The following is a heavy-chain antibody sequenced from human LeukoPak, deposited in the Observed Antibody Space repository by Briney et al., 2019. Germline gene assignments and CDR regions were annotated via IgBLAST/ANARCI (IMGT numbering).Heavy chain of an antibody. V-gene: IGHV4-59*01. CDR1: GGXISGYQ. J-gene: IGHJ4*02. CDR2: MSYSGSP. CDR3: ARDRGSGGGFDY. Sequence: PSETLSLTCTVSGGXISGYQCSWIRQPPGKGLEWIAYMSYSGSPNYNPSLKNRVTISRDTSKNQLSLKLSSVAAADTAVYYCARDRGSGGGFDYWGQGTLVTVSS. D-gene: IGHD2-15*01.